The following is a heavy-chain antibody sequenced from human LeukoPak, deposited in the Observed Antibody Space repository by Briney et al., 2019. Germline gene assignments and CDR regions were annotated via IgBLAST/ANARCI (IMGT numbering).Heavy chain of an antibody. Sequence: ASVKVSCTASGYTFTSYYMHWVLQAPGQGLEWMGIINPSGGSTSYAQKFQGRVTMTRDTSTSTVYMELSSLRSEDTAVYHCAREPAGYSYDYWGQRTLVTVSS. J-gene: IGHJ4*02. CDR3: AREPAGYSYDY. CDR1: GYTFTSYY. V-gene: IGHV1-46*01. D-gene: IGHD5-18*01. CDR2: INPSGGST.